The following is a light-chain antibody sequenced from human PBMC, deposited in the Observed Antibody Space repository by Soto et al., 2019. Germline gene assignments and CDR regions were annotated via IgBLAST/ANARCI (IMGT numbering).Light chain of an antibody. J-gene: IGKJ1*01. V-gene: IGKV3-20*01. CDR1: QNLSTNF. CDR3: QQYLTSLKT. Sequence: EIVLTQSPGTLSLSPGEGATLSCRASQNLSTNFLAWYQQKPGQAPRLLIYGASTRPTGIADRFSGSGSGTDFALTISRLEPEDFAVYYCQQYLTSLKTFGQGTKVEIK. CDR2: GAS.